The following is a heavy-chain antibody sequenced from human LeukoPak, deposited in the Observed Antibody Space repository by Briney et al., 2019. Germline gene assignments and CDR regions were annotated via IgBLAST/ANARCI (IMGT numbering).Heavy chain of an antibody. J-gene: IGHJ5*02. Sequence: GGSLRLSCAASGFTFSDYYMSWIRQAPGKGLEWVSYISSSGSTIYYADSVKGRFTISRDNAKNSLYLQMNSLRAEDTAVYYCARDSQTLTTVTNWFDPWGQGTLVTVSS. CDR3: ARDSQTLTTVTNWFDP. CDR2: ISSSGSTI. CDR1: GFTFSDYY. V-gene: IGHV3-11*04. D-gene: IGHD4-17*01.